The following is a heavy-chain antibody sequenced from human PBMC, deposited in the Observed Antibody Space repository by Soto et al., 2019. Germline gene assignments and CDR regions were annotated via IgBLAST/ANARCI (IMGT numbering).Heavy chain of an antibody. V-gene: IGHV1-18*01. D-gene: IGHD3-10*01. CDR2: ISAYNGNT. J-gene: IGHJ3*02. CDR3: ARVSRQQQLWFGEVLSKGGGDAFDI. CDR1: GYTFTSYG. Sequence: QVQLVQYGAEVKKPGASVKVSCKASGYTFTSYGISWVRQAPGQGLEWMGWISAYNGNTNYAQKLQGRVTMTTDTSTSTAYMELRSRRSDDTAVYACARVSRQQQLWFGEVLSKGGGDAFDIWGQGTMVTVSS.